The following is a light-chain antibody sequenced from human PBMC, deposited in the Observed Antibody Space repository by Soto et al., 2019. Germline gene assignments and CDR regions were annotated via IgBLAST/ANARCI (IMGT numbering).Light chain of an antibody. CDR3: QQYNSSPLT. CDR2: KAS. J-gene: IGKJ4*01. V-gene: IGKV1-5*03. CDR1: QSISTW. Sequence: DIQMTQSPSTLSASVGDRGTITCRASQSISTWLAWFQQKPGKAPNLLIYKASSLESGVPSRFSGSGSGTEFTLTISTLQPDDFATYYCQQYNSSPLTFGGGTKVEIK.